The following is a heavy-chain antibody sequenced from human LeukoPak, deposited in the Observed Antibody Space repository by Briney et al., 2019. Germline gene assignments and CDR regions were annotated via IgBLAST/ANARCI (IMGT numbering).Heavy chain of an antibody. J-gene: IGHJ4*02. Sequence: SETLSLTCAVSGGSFSGHYWNWIRQPPGKGLEWIGEINHGGSTNYNPSLKSRVTISVDTSKNQFSLKLSSVTAADTAVYYCARVRGIVAIDDYWGQGTLVTVSS. CDR3: ARVRGIVAIDDY. CDR2: INHGGST. V-gene: IGHV4-34*01. D-gene: IGHD5-12*01. CDR1: GGSFSGHY.